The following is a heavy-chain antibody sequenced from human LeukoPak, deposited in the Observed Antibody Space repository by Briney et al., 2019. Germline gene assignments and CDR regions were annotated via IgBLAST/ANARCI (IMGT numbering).Heavy chain of an antibody. J-gene: IGHJ4*02. CDR2: SSSSSYI. Sequence: SSSSSYIYYADSVKGRFTISRDNAKNSLYLQMNSLRAEDAAVYYCARVIMVRGVIGVVDYWGQGTLVTVSS. V-gene: IGHV3-21*01. CDR3: ARVIMVRGVIGVVDY. D-gene: IGHD3-10*01.